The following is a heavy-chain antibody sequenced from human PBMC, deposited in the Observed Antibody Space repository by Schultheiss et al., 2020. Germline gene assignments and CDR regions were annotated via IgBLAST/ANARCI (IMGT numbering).Heavy chain of an antibody. D-gene: IGHD5-24*01. Sequence: SQTLSLTCTVSGGSISSSSYYWGWIRQPPGKGLEWIGSIYYSGSTYYNPSLKSRVTISVDTSKNQFSLKLSSVTAADTAVYYCARDDRDGYKDWGQGTLVTVSS. V-gene: IGHV4-39*07. CDR1: GGSISSSSYY. CDR2: IYYSGST. CDR3: ARDDRDGYKD. J-gene: IGHJ4*02.